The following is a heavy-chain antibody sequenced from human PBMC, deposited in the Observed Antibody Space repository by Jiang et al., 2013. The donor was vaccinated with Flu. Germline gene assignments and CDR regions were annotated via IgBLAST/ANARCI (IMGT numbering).Heavy chain of an antibody. Sequence: VQLVESGGGVVQPGRSLRLSCAASGFTFSSYGMHWVRQAPGKGLEWVAVISYDGSNKYYADSVKGRFTISRDNSKNTLYLQMNSLRAEDTAVYYCARVEGPAMVGMVDYWGQGTLVTVSS. V-gene: IGHV3-33*05. CDR1: GFTFSSYG. CDR2: ISYDGSNK. CDR3: ARVEGPAMVGMVDY. D-gene: IGHD5-18*01. J-gene: IGHJ4*02.